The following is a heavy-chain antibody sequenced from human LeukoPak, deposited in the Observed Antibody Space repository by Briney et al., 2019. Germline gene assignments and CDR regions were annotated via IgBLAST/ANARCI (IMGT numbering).Heavy chain of an antibody. CDR3: AREGGRQWLVSGALDS. CDR1: DDSVSSSRYY. Sequence: SETLSLTCTVSDDSVSSSRYYWTWIRQPSGKGLEWIGYIYHGSATYNPSLESRVTLSMDTSKNQYSLKMTSVTAADTAVYYCAREGGRQWLVSGALDSWGQGTLVTVSS. J-gene: IGHJ5*01. V-gene: IGHV4-61*01. CDR2: IYHGSA. D-gene: IGHD6-19*01.